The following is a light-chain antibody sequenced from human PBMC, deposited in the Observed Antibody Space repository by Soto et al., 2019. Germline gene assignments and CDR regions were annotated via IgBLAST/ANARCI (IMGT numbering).Light chain of an antibody. CDR2: AAS. V-gene: IGKV3-20*01. CDR1: QSINNRY. J-gene: IGKJ3*01. CDR3: QQFGSSPGFT. Sequence: EIVLTQSPGTLSLSPGERATLSCRASQSINNRYLAWYQQKPGQAPRLLIYAASSRATGIPDRFSGSGSGTDFTLTISSLEPDDFAVYYCQQFGSSPGFTFGPGTKVDIK.